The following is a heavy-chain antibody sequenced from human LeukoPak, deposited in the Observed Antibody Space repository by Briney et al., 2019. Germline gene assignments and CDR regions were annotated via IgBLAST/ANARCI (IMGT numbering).Heavy chain of an antibody. D-gene: IGHD5-18*01. CDR3: AVVWIQLWSAFDY. J-gene: IGHJ4*02. V-gene: IGHV3-30*03. CDR1: GFPFSSYG. CDR2: ISYDGSNK. Sequence: GGSLGLSCAASGFPFSSYGMHWVRQAPGKGLEGGAVISYDGSNKYYADSVKGRFTISRDNSKNTLYLQMNSLRAEDTAVYYCAVVWIQLWSAFDYWGQGTLVTVSS.